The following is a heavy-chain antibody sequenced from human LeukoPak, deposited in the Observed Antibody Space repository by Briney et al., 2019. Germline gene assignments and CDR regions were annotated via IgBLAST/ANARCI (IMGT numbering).Heavy chain of an antibody. CDR2: IYGSGST. D-gene: IGHD3-10*01. V-gene: IGHV4-4*07. CDR3: ARVEEGYGSGRRENYYMTS. J-gene: IGHJ6*03. CDR1: GGSIRSY. Sequence: SETLSLTCTVSGGSIRSYWSWIRQPAGKGLEWIGRIYGSGSTDYNPSLKSRVTMSIDTSKNQFSLKLSSVTAADTAVYYCARVEEGYGSGRRENYYMTSGAKGPRSPSP.